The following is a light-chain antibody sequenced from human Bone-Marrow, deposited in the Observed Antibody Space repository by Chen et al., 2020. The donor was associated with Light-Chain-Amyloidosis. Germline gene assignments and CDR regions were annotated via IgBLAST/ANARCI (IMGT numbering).Light chain of an antibody. V-gene: IGKV3-15*01. CDR2: GAS. CDR1: QSVSSK. CDR3: QQYYNWPPLT. Sequence: EIVMTQSPATLSVSPGERATLSCRASQSVSSKLAWFQQKPGQAPRLLIYGASTMATGIPARFSGSGSGTEFSLTISSLQSEDFGVYYCQQYYNWPPLTFGGGTKVEIK. J-gene: IGKJ4*01.